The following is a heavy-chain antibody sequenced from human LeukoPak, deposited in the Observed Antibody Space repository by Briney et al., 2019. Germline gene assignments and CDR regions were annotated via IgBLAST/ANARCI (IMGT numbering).Heavy chain of an antibody. CDR3: AKGSSSGWPYSFDN. Sequence: GGSLRLSCAASGFTFSSYGMHWVRQAPGEWLEWVAVILYDGSNKYYADTVKGRFTISRDNSKNTLYVQMNSLSADDTAVYYCAKGSSSGWPYSFDNWGQGTLVTVSS. CDR1: GFTFSSYG. CDR2: ILYDGSNK. J-gene: IGHJ4*02. V-gene: IGHV3-30*18. D-gene: IGHD6-19*01.